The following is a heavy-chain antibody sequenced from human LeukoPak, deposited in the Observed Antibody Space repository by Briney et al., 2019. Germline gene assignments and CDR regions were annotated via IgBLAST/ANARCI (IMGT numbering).Heavy chain of an antibody. CDR1: GGSFSGYY. CDR2: IYYSGST. CDR3: ARDEKGYSSSSRGFYYGMDV. J-gene: IGHJ6*02. Sequence: SETLSLTCAVYGGSFSGYYWSWIRQHPGKGLEWIGYIYYSGSTYYNPSLKSRVTISVDTSKNQFSLKLSSVTAADTAVYYCARDEKGYSSSSRGFYYGMDVWGQGTTVTVSS. V-gene: IGHV4-31*11. D-gene: IGHD6-6*01.